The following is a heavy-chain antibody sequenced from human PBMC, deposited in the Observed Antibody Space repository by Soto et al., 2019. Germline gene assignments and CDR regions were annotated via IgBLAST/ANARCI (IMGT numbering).Heavy chain of an antibody. D-gene: IGHD6-13*01. Sequence: QVQLVESGGGVVQPGRSLRLSCAASGFTFSSYGMHWVRQAPGKGLEWVAVIWYDGSNKYYADSVKGRFTISRDNSKNTLYLQMNSLGAEDTAVYYCAGWGIAAGDYWGQGTLVTVSS. CDR3: AGWGIAAGDY. V-gene: IGHV3-33*01. CDR2: IWYDGSNK. CDR1: GFTFSSYG. J-gene: IGHJ4*02.